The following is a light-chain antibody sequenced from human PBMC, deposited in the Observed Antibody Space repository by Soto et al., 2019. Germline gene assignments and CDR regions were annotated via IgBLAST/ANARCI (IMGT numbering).Light chain of an antibody. V-gene: IGKV3-15*01. CDR2: RTS. J-gene: IGKJ1*01. CDR3: QEYNGRSS. Sequence: VTTQSPATLSVSPGERATLSCRASQGVAGDLAWYQQKPGQPPRLLIYRTSTRTTGVPARFSGSGSGTEFTLTISSLQSEDFAVYYCQEYNGRSSFGQGTKVEIK. CDR1: QGVAGD.